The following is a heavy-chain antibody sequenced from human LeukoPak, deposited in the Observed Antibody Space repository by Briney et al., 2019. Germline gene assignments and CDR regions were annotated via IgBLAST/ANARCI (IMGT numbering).Heavy chain of an antibody. J-gene: IGHJ4*02. CDR2: INWNGGST. Sequence: GGSLRLSCAASGFTFDDYGMSWVRQAPGKGLEWVSGINWNGGSTGYADSVKGRFTISRDNAKNSLCLQMNSLRAEDTALYYCARAQITMVRGVIIFHYFDYWGQGTLVTVSS. CDR1: GFTFDDYG. CDR3: ARAQITMVRGVIIFHYFDY. V-gene: IGHV3-20*04. D-gene: IGHD3-10*01.